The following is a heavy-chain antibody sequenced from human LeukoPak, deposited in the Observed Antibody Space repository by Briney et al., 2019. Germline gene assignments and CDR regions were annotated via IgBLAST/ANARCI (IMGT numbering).Heavy chain of an antibody. V-gene: IGHV3-7*02. J-gene: IGHJ4*02. Sequence: GGSLRLSCTASGFTFSRSWMNWIRQAPGKGLEWVADINPDGDGMRFVDSVKGRFTMSRDNAQSSLHLQMNSLRVEDTAFYYCAAWTDRGYSYWGQGVLVTVSS. CDR1: GFTFSRSW. D-gene: IGHD5-12*01. CDR2: INPDGDGM. CDR3: AAWTDRGYSY.